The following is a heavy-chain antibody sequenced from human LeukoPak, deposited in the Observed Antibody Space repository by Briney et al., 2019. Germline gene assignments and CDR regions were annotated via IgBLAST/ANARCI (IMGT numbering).Heavy chain of an antibody. CDR1: GFTFSIYL. CDR2: IKQDGSEK. J-gene: IGHJ4*02. Sequence: GGSLRLSCAASGFTFSIYLMSWVRQAPGKGLEWVANIKQDGSEKYYVDSVKGRFTISRDNAKNSLYLQMNSLRAEDTAVYYCARVDRERWLQLGFDYWGQGTLVTVSS. V-gene: IGHV3-7*01. CDR3: ARVDRERWLQLGFDY. D-gene: IGHD5-24*01.